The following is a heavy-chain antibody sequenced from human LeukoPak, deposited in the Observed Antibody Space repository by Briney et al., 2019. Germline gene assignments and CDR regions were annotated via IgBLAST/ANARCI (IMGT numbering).Heavy chain of an antibody. V-gene: IGHV3-74*01. Sequence: PAGSLRLSCAASGFTFSSDWMHWVRQAPGQGLVWVSRINPAGSSTNYADSVKGRFTISRDNAMNTLYLHLNSLRAEDTAVYYCARGVRGSYGTDLWGQGTLVTVSS. D-gene: IGHD1-26*01. CDR3: ARGVRGSYGTDL. CDR2: INPAGSST. J-gene: IGHJ5*02. CDR1: GFTFSSDW.